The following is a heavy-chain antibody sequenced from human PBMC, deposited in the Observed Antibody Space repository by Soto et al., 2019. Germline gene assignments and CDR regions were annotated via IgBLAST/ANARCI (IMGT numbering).Heavy chain of an antibody. J-gene: IGHJ4*02. D-gene: IGHD5-12*01. CDR1: GFTFTTYA. CDR2: ISPNGNNQ. CDR3: AKKAGYSGYDPFDY. V-gene: IGHV3-30*04. Sequence: PGGSLRLSCVDPGFTFTTYALHWIRQAPGKGLEWVAVISPNGNNQYYADSVKGRFTISRDTSKSTLYLQMTSLRPDDTAVYYCAKKAGYSGYDPFDYWGQGTLVTVSS.